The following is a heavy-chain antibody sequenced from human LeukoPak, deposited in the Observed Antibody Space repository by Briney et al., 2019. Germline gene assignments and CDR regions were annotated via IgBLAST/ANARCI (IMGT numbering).Heavy chain of an antibody. CDR1: GGSISGSY. CDR2: IHYRGNT. J-gene: IGHJ3*02. CDR3: VRGYYDSSGSSNTFDI. Sequence: SETLSLXCTVSGGSISGSYWSWSRQPPGKGLEWIGYIHYRGNTNYTPTLRSRLTMSVDTSKNQFSLKLNSVTAADTAVYYCVRGYYDSSGSSNTFDIWGQGTRVTVSS. V-gene: IGHV4-59*01. D-gene: IGHD3-22*01.